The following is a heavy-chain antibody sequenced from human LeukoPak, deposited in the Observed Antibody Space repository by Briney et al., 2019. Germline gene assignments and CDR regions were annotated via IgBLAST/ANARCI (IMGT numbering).Heavy chain of an antibody. D-gene: IGHD3-3*01. V-gene: IGHV3-7*01. CDR3: ARDPLGVFGVVTSFDY. Sequence: GGSLRLSCAASGFTFSSYWRSWVRQAPGKGLEWVANIKQDGSEKYYVDSVKGRFTISRDNAKNSLYLQMNSLRAEDTAVYYCARDPLGVFGVVTSFDYWGQGTLVTVSS. CDR1: GFTFSSYW. J-gene: IGHJ4*02. CDR2: IKQDGSEK.